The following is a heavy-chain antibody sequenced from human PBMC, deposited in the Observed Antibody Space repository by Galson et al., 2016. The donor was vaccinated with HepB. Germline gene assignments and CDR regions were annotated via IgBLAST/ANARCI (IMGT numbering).Heavy chain of an antibody. D-gene: IGHD3-3*01. CDR1: GASARSYC. Sequence: SETLSLTCTVSGASARSYCLNWIRQTPEKGLEWIGYICDDGRTDSNPSLTSRVALSLGASKTHFSLNVTSVTAADTAVYFCARARGHYDLWSDRYTSGLYNWFDPWGQGTLVTVSS. J-gene: IGHJ5*02. V-gene: IGHV4-59*02. CDR2: ICDDGRT. CDR3: ARARGHYDLWSDRYTSGLYNWFDP.